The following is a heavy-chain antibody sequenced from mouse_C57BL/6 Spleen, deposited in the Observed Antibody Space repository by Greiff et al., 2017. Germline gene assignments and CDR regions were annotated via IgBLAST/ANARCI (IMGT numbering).Heavy chain of an antibody. CDR3: TTDSSGYPFAY. D-gene: IGHD3-2*02. V-gene: IGHV14-1*01. Sequence: VQLQQSGAELVRPGASVKLSCTASGFNIKDYYMHWVKQRPEQGLEWIGRIDPEDGATEYAPQFQGKATMTADTSSNTAYLQLSSLTSEDTAVYYCTTDSSGYPFAYWGQGTLVTVSA. CDR2: IDPEDGAT. J-gene: IGHJ3*01. CDR1: GFNIKDYY.